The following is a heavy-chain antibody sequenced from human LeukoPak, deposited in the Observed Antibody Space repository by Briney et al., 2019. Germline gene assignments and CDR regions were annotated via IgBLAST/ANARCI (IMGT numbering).Heavy chain of an antibody. D-gene: IGHD3-3*01. CDR1: GGSISPYY. J-gene: IGHJ4*02. CDR3: AREGGGSTYYDFWSGHELDY. CDR2: IYYSGST. Sequence: SETLSLTCTVSGGSISPYYWSWIRQPPGKGLEWIGYIYYSGSTNYNPSLKSRVTISVDTSKNQFSLKLSSVTAADTAVYYCAREGGGSTYYDFWSGHELDYWGQGTLVTVSS. V-gene: IGHV4-59*12.